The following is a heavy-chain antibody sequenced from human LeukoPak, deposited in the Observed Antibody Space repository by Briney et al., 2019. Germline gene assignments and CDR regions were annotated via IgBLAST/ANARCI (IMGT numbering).Heavy chain of an antibody. CDR2: ISSSSSAI. CDR1: GFTFSSYS. V-gene: IGHV3-48*01. Sequence: PGGSLRLSCAASGFTFSSYSMNWVRQAPGKGLEWVSYISSSSSAIYYADSVKGRFTISRDNAKNSLYLQMNSLRAEDTAVYYCARAGILWFGEEYAFDIWGQGTMVTVSS. CDR3: ARAGILWFGEEYAFDI. J-gene: IGHJ3*02. D-gene: IGHD3-10*01.